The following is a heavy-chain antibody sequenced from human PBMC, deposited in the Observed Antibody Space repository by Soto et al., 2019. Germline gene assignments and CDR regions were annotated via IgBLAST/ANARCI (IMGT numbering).Heavy chain of an antibody. Sequence: QLLESGPGLVKPSETLSLTCIVSGGSISRSSYYWGWIRQPPGKGLEWIGSVFYSGSTYYNPSLKSRVTISVDTSKNQFSLKLSSVTAADTAVYYCARSSYSSASVGYWGQGTLVTVSS. CDR2: VFYSGST. V-gene: IGHV4-39*01. J-gene: IGHJ4*02. D-gene: IGHD6-25*01. CDR3: ARSSYSSASVGY. CDR1: GGSISRSSYY.